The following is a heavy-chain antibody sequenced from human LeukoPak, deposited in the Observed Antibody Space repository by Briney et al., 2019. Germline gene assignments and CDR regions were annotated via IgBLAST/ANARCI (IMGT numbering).Heavy chain of an antibody. Sequence: PSETLSLTCAVYGGSFSGYSWNWIRQAPGKGLEWIGEINHSGSTNYNPSLKSRVTISGDTSKNQFSLKLSSVTAADTAVYYCARGLYPGYWGQGTLVTVSS. CDR3: ARGLYPGY. J-gene: IGHJ4*02. CDR2: INHSGST. CDR1: GGSFSGYS. V-gene: IGHV4-34*01. D-gene: IGHD2/OR15-2a*01.